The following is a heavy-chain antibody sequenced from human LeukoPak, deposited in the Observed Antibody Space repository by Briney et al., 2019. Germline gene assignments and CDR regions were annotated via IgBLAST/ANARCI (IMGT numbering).Heavy chain of an antibody. J-gene: IGHJ4*02. CDR2: SNPNSGGT. CDR3: ARVGPASSDY. CDR1: GYTFTGYY. D-gene: IGHD2-2*01. V-gene: IGHV1-2*06. Sequence: ATVKVSCKSSGYTFTGYYIHWVRQAPGQGLEWMGRSNPNSGGTNYAQKFQGRVTMTRDTSISTAYMELSRLRSEDTAVYYCARVGPASSDYWGQGTLVTVSS.